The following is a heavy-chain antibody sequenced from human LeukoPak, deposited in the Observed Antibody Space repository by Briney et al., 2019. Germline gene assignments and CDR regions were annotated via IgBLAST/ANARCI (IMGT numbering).Heavy chain of an antibody. Sequence: GSSLRLSCAASGFTFSSYWMSWVRQAPGKGLEWVANIKQDGSEKYYVDSVKGRFTISRDNAKNSLYLQMNSLRAEDTAVYYCARGVRYGVISPHFDCWGQGTLVTVSS. CDR1: GFTFSSYW. D-gene: IGHD3-22*01. V-gene: IGHV3-7*01. CDR2: IKQDGSEK. J-gene: IGHJ4*02. CDR3: ARGVRYGVISPHFDC.